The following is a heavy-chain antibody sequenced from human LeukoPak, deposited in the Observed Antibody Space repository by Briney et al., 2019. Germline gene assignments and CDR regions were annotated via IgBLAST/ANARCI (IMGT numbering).Heavy chain of an antibody. Sequence: GGSLRLSCAASGFNFNSHGMHWVRQAPGKGLEWVALIPSDGSYTYYADSVKGRFTISRDNSKNTLSLQMNSVRPDDTAVYYCARGRSGNYYDYWGQGTLVTVSS. V-gene: IGHV3-30*03. CDR2: IPSDGSYT. CDR3: ARGRSGNYYDY. J-gene: IGHJ4*02. D-gene: IGHD1-26*01. CDR1: GFNFNSHG.